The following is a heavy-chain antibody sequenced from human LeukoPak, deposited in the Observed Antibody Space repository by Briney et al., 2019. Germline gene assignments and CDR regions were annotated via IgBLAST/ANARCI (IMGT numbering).Heavy chain of an antibody. CDR2: MNPNSGNT. Sequence: ASVKVSCKASGYTFTSYDINWVRRATGQGLEWMGWMNPNSGNTGYAQKFQGRVIMTRNTSISTAYMELRSLRSDDTAVYYCARDSEVSFCSSTSCYIPYFDYWGQGTLVTVSS. J-gene: IGHJ4*02. V-gene: IGHV1-8*01. D-gene: IGHD2-2*02. CDR1: GYTFTSYD. CDR3: ARDSEVSFCSSTSCYIPYFDY.